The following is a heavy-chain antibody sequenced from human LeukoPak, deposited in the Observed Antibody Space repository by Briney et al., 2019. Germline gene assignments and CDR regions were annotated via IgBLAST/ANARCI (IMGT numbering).Heavy chain of an antibody. J-gene: IGHJ3*02. V-gene: IGHV3-30*04. Sequence: GGSLRLSCAASGFTFSSYAMHWVRQAPGKGLEWVAVISYDGSNKYYADSVKGRFTISRDNSKNTLYLQMNSLRAEDTAVYYCARDWEHDAFDIWGQGTMVTVSS. CDR1: GFTFSSYA. CDR2: ISYDGSNK. CDR3: ARDWEHDAFDI. D-gene: IGHD1-26*01.